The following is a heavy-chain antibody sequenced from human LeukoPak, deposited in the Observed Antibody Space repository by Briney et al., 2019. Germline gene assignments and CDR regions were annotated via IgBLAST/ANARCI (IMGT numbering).Heavy chain of an antibody. Sequence: GGSLRLSCAASGFMFSSYWMTWVRQAPGKGLEWVANIRQDGGEGYYVDSVKGRFTVSRDNAKNFVYLQLNSLRAEDTAVYYCARSRSWIQLWLYYWGQGTLVTVSS. CDR2: IRQDGGEG. CDR3: ARSRSWIQLWLYY. CDR1: GFMFSSYW. J-gene: IGHJ4*02. D-gene: IGHD5-18*01. V-gene: IGHV3-7*03.